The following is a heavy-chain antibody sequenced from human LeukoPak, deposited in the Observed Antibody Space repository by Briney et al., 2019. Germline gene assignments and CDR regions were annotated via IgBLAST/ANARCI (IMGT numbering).Heavy chain of an antibody. CDR2: INHSGST. CDR1: GGSFSGYY. Sequence: SETLSLTCAVYGGSFSGYYWSWIRQPPGKGLEWIGEINHSGSTNYNPSLKSRVTISVDTSKNQFSLKLSSVTAADTAVYYCAKDAGLYRYGPGGHWGQGTLVTVSS. J-gene: IGHJ4*02. V-gene: IGHV4-34*01. CDR3: AKDAGLYRYGPGGH. D-gene: IGHD5-18*01.